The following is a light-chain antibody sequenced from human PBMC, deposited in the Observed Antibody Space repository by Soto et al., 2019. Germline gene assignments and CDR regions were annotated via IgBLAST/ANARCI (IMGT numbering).Light chain of an antibody. Sequence: EIVMTQSPATLSVSPGERATLSCRASQSISNFLAWYQQKPGQAPRLLIYGASTRATGIPGRFSGSGSGTEFTLTISSLQSEDVAVYYCQQYSNWPPVTFGQGTRLEIK. CDR1: QSISNF. CDR2: GAS. CDR3: QQYSNWPPVT. V-gene: IGKV3-15*01. J-gene: IGKJ5*01.